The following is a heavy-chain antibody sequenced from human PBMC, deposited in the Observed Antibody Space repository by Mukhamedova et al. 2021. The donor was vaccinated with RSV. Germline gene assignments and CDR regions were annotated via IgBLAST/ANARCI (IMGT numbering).Heavy chain of an antibody. CDR3: ARGPMDTYGLFDP. J-gene: IGHJ5*02. D-gene: IGHD5-18*01. Sequence: VRQAPGKALEWIGHIYSSGGANYNPSLKSRVTISVDRSKNQFSMNLISVTAADAAVYYFARGPMDTYGLFDPWGQGTLVTVSS. CDR2: IYSSGGA. V-gene: IGHV4-59*01.